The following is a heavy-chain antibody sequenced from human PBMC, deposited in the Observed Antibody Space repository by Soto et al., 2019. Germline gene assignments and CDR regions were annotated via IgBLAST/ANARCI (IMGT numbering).Heavy chain of an antibody. CDR1: GFTFSSYS. Sequence: EVQLVESGGALVQPGGSLRLSCAASGFTFSSYSMDWVRQAPGMGLEWVSYITAAGGTMYYADSVKGRFTISRDNAQSSLSLQMNSLRDEDTAVYFCARRNIFAWGGDSFDIWGQGTTVTVSS. CDR2: ITAAGGTM. CDR3: ARRNIFAWGGDSFDI. V-gene: IGHV3-48*02. D-gene: IGHD3-3*02. J-gene: IGHJ3*02.